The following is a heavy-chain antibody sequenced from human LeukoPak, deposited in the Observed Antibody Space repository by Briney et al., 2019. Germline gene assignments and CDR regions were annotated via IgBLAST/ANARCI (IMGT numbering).Heavy chain of an antibody. J-gene: IGHJ4*02. CDR2: IKSKTDGGTT. CDR3: TTLSYYDSSGPLGFDY. V-gene: IGHV3-15*01. Sequence: GGSLRLSCAASGFTFSNAWMSWVRQAPGKGLEWVGRIKSKTDGGTTDYAAPVKGRFTISRDDSKNTLYLQMNSLKTEDTAVYYRTTLSYYDSSGPLGFDYWGQGTLVTVSS. CDR1: GFTFSNAW. D-gene: IGHD3-22*01.